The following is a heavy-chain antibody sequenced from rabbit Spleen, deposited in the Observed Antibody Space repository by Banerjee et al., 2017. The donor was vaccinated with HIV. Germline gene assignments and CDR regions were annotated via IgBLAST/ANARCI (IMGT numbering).Heavy chain of an antibody. J-gene: IGHJ4*01. Sequence: QEQLVESGGGLVQPGASLTLTCTASGIDFSGLYYVCWVRQAPGKGLEWIGYIDPVFHIAVYASWVNGRFTISSHNAQNTLYLQLNSLTVADTATYFCVRGASSSGYYNLWGPGTLVTVS. CDR2: IDPVFHIA. D-gene: IGHD1-1*01. V-gene: IGHV1S43*01. CDR1: GIDFSGLYY. CDR3: VRGASSSGYYNL.